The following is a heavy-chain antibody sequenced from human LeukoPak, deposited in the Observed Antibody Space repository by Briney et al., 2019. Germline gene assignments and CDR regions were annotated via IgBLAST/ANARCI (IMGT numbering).Heavy chain of an antibody. CDR2: IYYNGST. J-gene: IGHJ4*02. CDR1: GGSISSYY. CDR3: ARVGLAAAGPNDY. Sequence: SETLSLTCTVSGGSISSYYWSWIRQPPGKGLEWIGYIYYNGSTNYNPSLKSRVTISVDTSKNQFSLKLSSVTAADTAVYYCARVGLAAAGPNDYWGQGTLVTVSS. V-gene: IGHV4-59*01. D-gene: IGHD6-13*01.